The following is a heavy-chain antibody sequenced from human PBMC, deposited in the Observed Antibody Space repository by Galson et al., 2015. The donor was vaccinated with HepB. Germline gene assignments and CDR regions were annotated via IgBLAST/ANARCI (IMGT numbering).Heavy chain of an antibody. CDR2: ISAYNGNT. D-gene: IGHD3-22*01. CDR1: GYTFTSYG. CDR3: ARREDYYDSSGYYSY. J-gene: IGHJ4*02. V-gene: IGHV1-18*04. Sequence: QSGAEVKKPGASVKVSCKASGYTFTSYGISWVRQAPGQGLEWMGWISAYNGNTNYAQRLRGRVTMTTDTSTSTAYMELRSLRSDDTAVYYCARREDYYDSSGYYSYWGQGTLVTVSS.